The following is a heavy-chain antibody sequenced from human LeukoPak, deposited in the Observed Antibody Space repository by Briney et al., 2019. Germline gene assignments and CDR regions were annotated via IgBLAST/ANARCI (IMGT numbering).Heavy chain of an antibody. D-gene: IGHD6-19*01. J-gene: IGHJ4*02. CDR3: ARRIAVAGSPVYYFDY. Sequence: RASVKVSCKASAYTLSGYYMHWMRQAPGQGLEWMGWINPKSGVTNYAQKFQGRVTMTWDTSINTTFMELSRLRSDDTAVYYCARRIAVAGSPVYYFDYWGQGTLVTVSS. CDR1: AYTLSGYY. CDR2: INPKSGVT. V-gene: IGHV1-2*02.